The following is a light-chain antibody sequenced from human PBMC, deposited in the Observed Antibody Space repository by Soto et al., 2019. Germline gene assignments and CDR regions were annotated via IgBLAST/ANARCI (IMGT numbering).Light chain of an antibody. Sequence: QSVLTQPPSASGTPGQRVTISCSGSTSNIGSNYVYWYQQLPGTAPKVLIYRNNQRPSGVPDRFSGSKSGTSASLAISGLRSEDEADYYCAAWDDSLSVVFGGGTKVTVL. J-gene: IGLJ2*01. CDR2: RNN. V-gene: IGLV1-47*01. CDR3: AAWDDSLSVV. CDR1: TSNIGSNY.